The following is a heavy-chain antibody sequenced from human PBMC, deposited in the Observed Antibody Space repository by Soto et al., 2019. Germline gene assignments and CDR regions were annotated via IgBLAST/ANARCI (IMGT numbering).Heavy chain of an antibody. V-gene: IGHV3-48*02. J-gene: IGHJ6*02. CDR1: GFTFSSYS. CDR3: ARALRIVGAYYYYGMDV. Sequence: GGSLRLSCAASGFTFSSYSMNWVRQAPWKGLEWVSYISSSSSTIYYADSVKGRFTISRDNAKNSLYLQMNSLRDEDTAVYYCARALRIVGAYYYYGMDVWGQGTTVTVSS. CDR2: ISSSSSTI. D-gene: IGHD1-26*01.